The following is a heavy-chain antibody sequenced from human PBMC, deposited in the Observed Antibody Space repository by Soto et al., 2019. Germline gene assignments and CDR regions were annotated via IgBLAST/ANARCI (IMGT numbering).Heavy chain of an antibody. CDR1: GGSISSADYY. CDR2: IYYSGSS. Sequence: SETLSLTCTVSGGSISSADYYWSWIRQPPGKGLEWIGSIYYSGSSYYNPSLKSRVTISLDRSKYQFSLKLSSVTAADTAVYSCPTAVYCRRASCSNCFDPWGKGTLVT. J-gene: IGHJ5*02. V-gene: IGHV4-30-4*01. CDR3: PTAVYCRRASCSNCFDP. D-gene: IGHD2-2*01.